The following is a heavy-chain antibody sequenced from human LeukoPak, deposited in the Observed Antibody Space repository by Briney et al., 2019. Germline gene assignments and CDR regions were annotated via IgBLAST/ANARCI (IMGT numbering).Heavy chain of an antibody. D-gene: IGHD2-15*01. CDR2: ISSGGTYI. CDR3: ARDRPTGRSRGVVVQ. V-gene: IGHV3-21*01. Sequence: PGGSLRLSCAASGFTFDTYAMTWVRQAPGKGLEWVSSISSGGTYIYYAESGRGRCTISRDNTKNFLYLQLSTLRVEDTAVYYCARDRPTGRSRGVVVQWGQGTLVTVSS. CDR1: GFTFDTYA. J-gene: IGHJ4*02.